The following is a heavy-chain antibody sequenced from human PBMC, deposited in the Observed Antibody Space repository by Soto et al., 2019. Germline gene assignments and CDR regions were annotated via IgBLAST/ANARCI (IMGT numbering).Heavy chain of an antibody. D-gene: IGHD2-15*01. Sequence: EVQLVESGGGLVKPGGSLRLSCAASGFTFSTYSMNWVRQAPGKGLEWVSSISSSNSYIYYADSVKGRFTISRDNAKNSLYLQMSSLRAEDMAIYYCARGRDCSDGSCHSVAWYYYYVDAWGKGTTVTVSS. CDR3: ARGRDCSDGSCHSVAWYYYYVDA. J-gene: IGHJ6*03. CDR2: ISSSNSYI. V-gene: IGHV3-21*01. CDR1: GFTFSTYS.